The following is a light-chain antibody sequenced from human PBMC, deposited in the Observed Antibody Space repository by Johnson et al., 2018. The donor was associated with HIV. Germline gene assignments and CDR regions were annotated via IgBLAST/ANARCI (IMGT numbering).Light chain of an antibody. J-gene: IGLJ1*01. CDR3: GTWDSSRSASYV. Sequence: QSVLTQPPSVSAAPGQKVTISCSGSSSNIGNNYVSWYQQLPGTAPKLLIYENNKRPSGIPDRFSGSKSGTSATLGITALQTGDEADYYCGTWDSSRSASYVFGTGTKVTVL. V-gene: IGLV1-51*02. CDR2: ENN. CDR1: SSNIGNNY.